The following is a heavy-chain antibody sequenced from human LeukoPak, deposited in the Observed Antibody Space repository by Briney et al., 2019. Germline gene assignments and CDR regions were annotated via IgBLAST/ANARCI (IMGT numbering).Heavy chain of an antibody. CDR3: ARESPVGVSQYYFDY. V-gene: IGHV4-34*01. CDR1: GGSICSYY. Sequence: SETLSLTCTVSGGSICSYYWSWIRQPPGKGLEWIGEINHSGSTNYNPSLKSRVTISVDTSKNQFSLKLSSVTAADTAVYYRARESPVGVSQYYFDYWGQGTLVTVSS. J-gene: IGHJ4*02. D-gene: IGHD6-13*01. CDR2: INHSGST.